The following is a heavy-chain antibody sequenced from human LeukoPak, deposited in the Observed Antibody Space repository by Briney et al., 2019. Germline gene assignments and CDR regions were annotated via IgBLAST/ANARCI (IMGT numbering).Heavy chain of an antibody. CDR1: GNRFTSYW. CDR2: IYFGDSHT. CDR3: ARHPGYSSSWSEGDY. D-gene: IGHD6-13*01. Sequence: GESLKISCKGSGNRFTSYWIGWVRQMPGKGLEWMGIIYFGDSHTRYSPSFQGQVIISADKSISTAYLQWSSLKASDTAMYYCARHPGYSSSWSEGDYWGQGTLVTVSS. V-gene: IGHV5-51*01. J-gene: IGHJ4*02.